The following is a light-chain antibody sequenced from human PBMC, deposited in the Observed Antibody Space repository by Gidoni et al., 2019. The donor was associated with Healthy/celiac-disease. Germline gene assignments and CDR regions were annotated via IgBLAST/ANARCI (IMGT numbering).Light chain of an antibody. V-gene: IGKV1-39*01. CDR3: QQSYSTPLT. J-gene: IGKJ4*01. Sequence: DIQMTQSPSSLSASVGDRVTITCRASQSISSYLNWYQQKPGKAPKLLIYAASSLQSGVPSRFSGSGSGPAFTLTISSLQPEDFASYSCQQSYSTPLTFGGGTKVEIK. CDR1: QSISSY. CDR2: AAS.